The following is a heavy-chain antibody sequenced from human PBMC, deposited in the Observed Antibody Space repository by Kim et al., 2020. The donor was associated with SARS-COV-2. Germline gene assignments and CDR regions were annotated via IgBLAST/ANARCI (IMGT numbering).Heavy chain of an antibody. CDR1: GFTFSGRW. D-gene: IGHD3-10*01. J-gene: IGHJ4*02. CDR3: ARDVGRFADY. V-gene: IGHV3-74*01. Sequence: GSLRLSCVASGFTFSGRWMHWVRHAPGKGLEWVSIINTDGTITRYADSVKGRFAISRANAKNTLFLQMSSLRAEDTAMYYCARDVGRFADYWGLGTVVTVSS. CDR2: INTDGTIT.